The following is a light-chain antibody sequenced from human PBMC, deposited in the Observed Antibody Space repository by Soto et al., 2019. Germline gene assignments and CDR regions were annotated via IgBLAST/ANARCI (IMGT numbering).Light chain of an antibody. Sequence: QSALTQPASVSGSPGQSITISCTGTSGDVGSYNLVSWYQQYPGKAPKVMIYEGSKRPSGVSNRFSGSKSGNTASLTISGLQAEDEADYYCCSYAGSSTWVFGGGTKLTVL. CDR3: CSYAGSSTWV. CDR2: EGS. J-gene: IGLJ3*02. CDR1: SGDVGSYNL. V-gene: IGLV2-23*01.